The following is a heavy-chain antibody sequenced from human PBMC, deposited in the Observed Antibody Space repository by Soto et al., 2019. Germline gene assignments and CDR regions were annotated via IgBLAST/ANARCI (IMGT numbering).Heavy chain of an antibody. D-gene: IGHD3-3*01. CDR3: AREHETALQFLEWLLPLNAFDI. CDR2: IGSSGSTI. V-gene: IGHV3-11*01. Sequence: PGGSLRLSCAASGFTFSDYYMSWIRQAPGKGLEWVSYIGSSGSTIYYADSVKGRFTISRDNAKNSLYLQMNSLRAEDTAVYYCAREHETALQFLEWLLPLNAFDIWGQGTMVTVSS. CDR1: GFTFSDYY. J-gene: IGHJ3*02.